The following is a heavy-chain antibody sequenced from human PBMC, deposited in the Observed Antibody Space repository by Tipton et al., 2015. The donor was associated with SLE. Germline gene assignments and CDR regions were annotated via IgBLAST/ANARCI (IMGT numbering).Heavy chain of an antibody. J-gene: IGHJ3*01. D-gene: IGHD1-26*01. V-gene: IGHV4-34*01. CDR1: GGSFSGYY. CDR3: VRERKYVVRFRELVAPDL. Sequence: TLSLTCAVYGGSFSGYYWSWIRQPPGKGLEWIGQINHSGSTNYNPSLTSRVTISVDTSKNEFSLKLSSVTAADTAVYYCVRERKYVVRFRELVAPDLWGQGTAITVSS. CDR2: INHSGST.